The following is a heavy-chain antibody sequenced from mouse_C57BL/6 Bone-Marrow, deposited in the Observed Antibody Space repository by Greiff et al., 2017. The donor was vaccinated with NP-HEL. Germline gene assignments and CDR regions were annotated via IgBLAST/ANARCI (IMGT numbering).Heavy chain of an antibody. CDR3: ARRVAWFAY. CDR2: ISGGGGNT. CDR1: GFTFSSYT. Sequence: EVKVEESGGGLVKPGGSLKLSCAASGFTFSSYTMSWVRQTPEKRLEWVATISGGGGNTYYPDSVKGRFTISRDNAKNTLYLQMSSLRSEDTALYYCARRVAWFAYWGQGTLVTVSA. V-gene: IGHV5-9*01. J-gene: IGHJ3*01. D-gene: IGHD1-1*02.